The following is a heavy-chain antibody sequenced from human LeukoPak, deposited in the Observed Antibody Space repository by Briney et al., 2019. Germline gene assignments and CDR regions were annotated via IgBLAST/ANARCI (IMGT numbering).Heavy chain of an antibody. CDR3: ARVYERGFWSGYYDY. Sequence: SETLSLTCAVSGGSISSGGYSWGWIRQPPGKGLEWIGYIYHSGSTYYNPSLKSRVTISVDRSKNQFSLKLSSVTAADTAAYYCARVYERGFWSGYYDYWGQGTLVTVSS. CDR1: GGSISSGGYS. D-gene: IGHD3-3*01. V-gene: IGHV4-30-2*01. CDR2: IYHSGST. J-gene: IGHJ4*02.